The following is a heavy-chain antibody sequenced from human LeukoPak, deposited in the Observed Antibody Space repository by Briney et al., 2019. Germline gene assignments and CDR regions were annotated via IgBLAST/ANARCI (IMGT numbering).Heavy chain of an antibody. CDR3: AREQGQVPGPLVVAGTYYFDY. Sequence: ASVKVSCKASGYTFTSNHIHWVRQAPGQGLEWMGIINPSGRSTNYAHKFQGRVTMTSDTSTSTVYMELSSLRSEDTAVYYCAREQGQVPGPLVVAGTYYFDYWAREPWSPSPQ. CDR1: GYTFTSNH. V-gene: IGHV1-46*01. CDR2: INPSGRST. D-gene: IGHD2-15*01. J-gene: IGHJ4*02.